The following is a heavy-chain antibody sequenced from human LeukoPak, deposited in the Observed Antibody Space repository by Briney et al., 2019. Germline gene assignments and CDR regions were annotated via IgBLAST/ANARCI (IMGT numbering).Heavy chain of an antibody. J-gene: IGHJ4*02. CDR3: TRERYYDTHFDY. CDR2: INSDGSMR. D-gene: IGHD3-22*01. CDR1: GFAFSDYW. V-gene: IGHV3-74*01. Sequence: GEALRLSCAASGFAFSDYWMPWVRQAPGKVLLLVSRINSDGSMRHDADSVKGRFTISRDKAKNTLYLQMDSLRAEDTAVYYCTRERYYDTHFDYWGQGTLVTGSS.